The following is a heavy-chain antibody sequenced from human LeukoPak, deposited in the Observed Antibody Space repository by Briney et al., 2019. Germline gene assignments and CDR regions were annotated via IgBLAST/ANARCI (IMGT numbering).Heavy chain of an antibody. CDR1: ALLFSSYG. D-gene: IGHD3-10*01. CDR3: ARGWFGLDP. CDR2: ISFSGTTE. J-gene: IGHJ5*02. Sequence: GGSLRLSCEASALLFSSYGFYWVRQAPGKGLEWVAYISFSGTTEDYADSLEGRFTISRDNSESKVYLQMSSLRSEDTAVYYCARGWFGLDPWGQGTQVLVSS. V-gene: IGHV3-30*03.